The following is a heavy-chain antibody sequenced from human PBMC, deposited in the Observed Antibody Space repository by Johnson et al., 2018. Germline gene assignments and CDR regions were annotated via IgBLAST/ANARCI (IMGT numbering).Heavy chain of an antibody. Sequence: VQLVETGGGLVKPGGSLRLSCAASGFTFSNAWMNWVRPAPGKGLEWVGRIKSKTDGGTTDYAAPVKGRVTIARDYSKNTLILQMKRLKTEDTAVYYCTTDCLFWSCFIQFYYYYMDVWGTGTTVTVSS. D-gene: IGHD3-3*01. CDR1: GFTFSNAW. V-gene: IGHV3-15*07. J-gene: IGHJ6*03. CDR3: TTDCLFWSCFIQFYYYYMDV. CDR2: IKSKTDGGTT.